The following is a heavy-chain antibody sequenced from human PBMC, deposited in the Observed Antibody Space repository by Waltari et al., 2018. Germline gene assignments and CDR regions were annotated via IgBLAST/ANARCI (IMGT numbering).Heavy chain of an antibody. CDR1: GGSFSGYY. CDR2: INHSGST. D-gene: IGHD3-10*01. Sequence: QVQLQQWGAGLLKPSETLSLTCAVYGGSFSGYYWSWIRQPPGKGLEWIGEINHSGSTNYHPSLKGRVTISVDTSKNQFSLKLSSVTAADTAVYYCARGGAFGFPYYYYYMDVWGKGTTVTVSS. J-gene: IGHJ6*03. V-gene: IGHV4-34*01. CDR3: ARGGAFGFPYYYYYMDV.